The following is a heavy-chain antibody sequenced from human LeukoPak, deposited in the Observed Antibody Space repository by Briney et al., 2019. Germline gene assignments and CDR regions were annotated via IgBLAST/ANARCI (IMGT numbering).Heavy chain of an antibody. CDR1: GGTFSSYA. CDR3: ARKFAYCGGDCYWDAFDI. V-gene: IGHV1-69*13. D-gene: IGHD2-21*01. CDR2: IIPIFGTA. Sequence: SVKVSRKASGGTFSSYAISWVRQAPGQGLEWMGGIIPIFGTANYAQKFQGSVTITADESTSTAYMELSSLRSEDTAVYYCARKFAYCGGDCYWDAFDIWGQGTMVTVSS. J-gene: IGHJ3*02.